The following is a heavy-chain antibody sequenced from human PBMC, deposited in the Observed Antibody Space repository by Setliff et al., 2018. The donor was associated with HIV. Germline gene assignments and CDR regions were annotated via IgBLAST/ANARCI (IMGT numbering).Heavy chain of an antibody. CDR3: ARGPDSSGERPFDI. CDR2: INAGNGNT. Sequence: ASVKVSCKAPGYTFTSYAMHWVRQAPGQRLEWMGWINAGNGNTKYSQKFQGRVTITRDTSASTVYMELSSLRSEDTAVYYWARGPDSSGERPFDIWGQGTMVTVS. CDR1: GYTFTSYA. J-gene: IGHJ3*02. V-gene: IGHV1-3*01. D-gene: IGHD3-22*01.